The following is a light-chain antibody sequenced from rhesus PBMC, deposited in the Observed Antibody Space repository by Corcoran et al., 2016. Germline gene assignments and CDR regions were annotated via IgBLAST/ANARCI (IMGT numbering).Light chain of an antibody. CDR1: SSDIGGYNR. J-gene: IGLJ1*01. CDR2: EVA. V-gene: IGLV2-13*03. Sequence: QAAPTQSPSVSGSPGQSVTISCTGTSSDIGGYNRVSWYQQHPGKAPKLMIYEVAKQPSGVSDRFSGSKSGNTVSLTISGRQADDDADYFCSSYTSSNTFIFGGGTRLIVL. CDR3: SSYTSSNTFI.